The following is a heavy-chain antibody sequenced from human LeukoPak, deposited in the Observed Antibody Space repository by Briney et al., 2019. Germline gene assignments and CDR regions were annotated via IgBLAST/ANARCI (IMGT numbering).Heavy chain of an antibody. V-gene: IGHV1-2*02. D-gene: IGHD6-13*01. CDR2: INPNSGGT. Sequence: ASVKVSCKASGYTFTGYYMHWVRQAPGQGLEWMGWINPNSGGTNYAQKFQGRVTMTRDTSISTAYVELSRLRSDDTAVYYCAREGQQLVRTDAFDIWGQGTMVTVSS. J-gene: IGHJ3*02. CDR1: GYTFTGYY. CDR3: AREGQQLVRTDAFDI.